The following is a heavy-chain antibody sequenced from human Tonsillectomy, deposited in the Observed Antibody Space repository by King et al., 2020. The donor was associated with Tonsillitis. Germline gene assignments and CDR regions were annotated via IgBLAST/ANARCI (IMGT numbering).Heavy chain of an antibody. Sequence: VQLVESGGGLVQPGGSLRLSCAASGFTVNTNYMSWIRQAPGKGLEWVSVIYSDGNTYYVDSVKGRFTISRHKSKNTLYLQMNSLRAEDTAVYYCARGGANDFWSGYFDYWGQGTLVTVSS. CDR3: ARGGANDFWSGYFDY. V-gene: IGHV3-53*04. CDR1: GFTVNTNY. CDR2: IYSDGNT. J-gene: IGHJ4*02. D-gene: IGHD3-3*01.